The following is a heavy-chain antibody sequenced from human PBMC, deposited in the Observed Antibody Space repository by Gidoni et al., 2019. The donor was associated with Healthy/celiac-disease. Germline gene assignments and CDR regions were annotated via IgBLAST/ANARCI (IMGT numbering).Heavy chain of an antibody. D-gene: IGHD5-18*01. V-gene: IGHV3-30*18. J-gene: IGHJ4*02. Sequence: YDGSNKYYADSVKGRFTISRDNSKNTLYLQMNSLRAEDTAVYYCAKDQRIQLWSGWAKLDRGLDYWGQGTLVTVSS. CDR2: YDGSNK. CDR3: AKDQRIQLWSGWAKLDRGLDY.